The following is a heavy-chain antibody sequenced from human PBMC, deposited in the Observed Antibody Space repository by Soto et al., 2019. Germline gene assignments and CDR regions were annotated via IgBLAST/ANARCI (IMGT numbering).Heavy chain of an antibody. V-gene: IGHV3-48*02. CDR3: ARDREFGNTLIGAIDI. CDR1: GFTFSSYS. Sequence: GGSLRLSCAASGFTFSSYSMNWVRQAPGKGLEWVSYISSSSSTIYYADSVKGRFTISRDNAKNSLYLQMNSLRDEDTAVYYCARDREFGNTLIGAIDIWGQGTMVTVSS. J-gene: IGHJ3*02. CDR2: ISSSSSTI. D-gene: IGHD3-16*01.